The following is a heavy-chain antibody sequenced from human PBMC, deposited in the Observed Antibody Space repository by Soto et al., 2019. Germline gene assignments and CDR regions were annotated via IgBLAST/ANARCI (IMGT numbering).Heavy chain of an antibody. V-gene: IGHV3-66*02. CDR2: IYSGGST. J-gene: IGHJ1*01. D-gene: IGHD3-22*01. Sequence: GGSLRLSCAASGFTVSSNYMSWVRQAPGKGLEWVSVIYSGGSTYYADSVKGRFTISRDNSKNTLYLQMNSLRAEDTAVYYCAKDLTYYYDSSGYFFQHWGQGTLVTVSS. CDR3: AKDLTYYYDSSGYFFQH. CDR1: GFTVSSNY.